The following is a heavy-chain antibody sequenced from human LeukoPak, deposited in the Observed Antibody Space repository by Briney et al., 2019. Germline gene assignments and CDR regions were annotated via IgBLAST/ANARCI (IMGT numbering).Heavy chain of an antibody. CDR1: GFTLSGSA. D-gene: IGHD1-1*01. CDR2: IRSKANSYAT. V-gene: IGHV3-73*01. J-gene: IGHJ4*02. CDR3: TRHGESGPVY. Sequence: AGGSLRLSCAASGFTLSGSAMHWVRQASGKGLEWVGRIRSKANSYATAYAASVKGRFTISRDDSKNTAYLQMNSLKTEDTAVYYCTRHGESGPVYWGQGTLVTVSS.